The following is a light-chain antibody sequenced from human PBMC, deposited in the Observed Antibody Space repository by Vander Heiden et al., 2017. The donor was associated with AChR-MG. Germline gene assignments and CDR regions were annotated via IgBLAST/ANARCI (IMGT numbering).Light chain of an antibody. CDR2: DDI. V-gene: IGLV3-21*02. Sequence: SYVLTQAPSVSVAPGQTARIPCGGDNIGRKSVHWYQQKPGQAPVVVVYDDIDRPSGIPERFSGSNSGNTATLTISSVEAGDEADYYCQVWDSSSDHFVFGTGTKVTVL. CDR3: QVWDSSSDHFV. CDR1: NIGRKS. J-gene: IGLJ1*01.